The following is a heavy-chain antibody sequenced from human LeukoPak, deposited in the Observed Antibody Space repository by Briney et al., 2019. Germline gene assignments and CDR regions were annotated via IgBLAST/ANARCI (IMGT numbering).Heavy chain of an antibody. CDR1: GFTFSTYN. Sequence: PGGSLRLSCAASGFTFSTYNMNWVRQAPGKGLEWVSSISSSSNYIYYADSVKGRFAISRDNAKNSLYLQMNSLRAEDTDVYYCARDVGASAPDAFDIWGQGTMVTVSS. CDR3: ARDVGASAPDAFDI. D-gene: IGHD1-26*01. CDR2: ISSSSNYI. J-gene: IGHJ3*02. V-gene: IGHV3-21*01.